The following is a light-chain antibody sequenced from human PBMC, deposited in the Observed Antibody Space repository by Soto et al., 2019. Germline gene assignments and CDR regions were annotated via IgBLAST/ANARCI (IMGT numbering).Light chain of an antibody. J-gene: IGKJ4*01. CDR3: QQYVRSPLA. Sequence: EIVVTHSRVHLYLSPGXXSALSCMASQSVSSSYLAWYQQKPGHAHRLLIYGASIRATRIPDRFSASGSGTDFNFTISRLEPEDFAVYYCQQYVRSPLAFGGNTTVDIK. CDR1: QSVSSSY. CDR2: GAS. V-gene: IGKV3-20*01.